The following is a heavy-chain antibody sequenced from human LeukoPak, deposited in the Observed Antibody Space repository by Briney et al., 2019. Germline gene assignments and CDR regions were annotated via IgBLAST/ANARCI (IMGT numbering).Heavy chain of an antibody. CDR1: GFTFSSYS. V-gene: IGHV3-21*04. CDR3: ARAQYYDFWSGYGSHYYMDV. Sequence: GGSLRLSCAASGFTFSSYSMNWVRQAPGKGLEWVSSISSSSSYIYYADSVKGRFTISRDNAKNSLYLQMNSLRAEDTAVYYCARAQYYDFWSGYGSHYYMDVWGKGTTVTVSS. D-gene: IGHD3-3*01. J-gene: IGHJ6*03. CDR2: ISSSSSYI.